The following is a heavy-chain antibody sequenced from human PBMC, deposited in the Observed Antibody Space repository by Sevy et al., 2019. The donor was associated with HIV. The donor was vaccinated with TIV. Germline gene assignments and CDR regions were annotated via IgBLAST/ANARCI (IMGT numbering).Heavy chain of an antibody. CDR1: GYTFTSYD. D-gene: IGHD6-19*01. CDR3: ARGSSGWYRYYYYGMDV. V-gene: IGHV1-8*01. CDR2: MNPNSGTT. J-gene: IGHJ6*02. Sequence: ASVKVSCKASGYTFTSYDINWVRQATGQGLEWMGWMNPNSGTTGYAQKFQGRVTMTRNTSISPAYMELSSLRSEDTAVYYCARGSSGWYRYYYYGMDVWGQRTTVTVSS.